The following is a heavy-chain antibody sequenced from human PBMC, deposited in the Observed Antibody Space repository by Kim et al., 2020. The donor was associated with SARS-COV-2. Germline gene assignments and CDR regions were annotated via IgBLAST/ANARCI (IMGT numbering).Heavy chain of an antibody. Sequence: GGSLRLSCAASGFTFSSYAMSWVRQAPGKGLEWVSAISGSGGSTYYADSVKGRFTISRDNSKNTLYLQMNSLRAEDTAVYYCAKLRGTEWVVTASHTRYFDYWGQGTLVTVSS. V-gene: IGHV3-23*01. J-gene: IGHJ4*02. D-gene: IGHD2-21*02. CDR3: AKLRGTEWVVTASHTRYFDY. CDR1: GFTFSSYA. CDR2: ISGSGGST.